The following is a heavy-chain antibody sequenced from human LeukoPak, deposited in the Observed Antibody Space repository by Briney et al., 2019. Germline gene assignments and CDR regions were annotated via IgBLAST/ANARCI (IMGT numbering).Heavy chain of an antibody. V-gene: IGHV4-39*01. Sequence: SETLSRTCTVSGGSISSSSYYWGWIRQPPGKGLEWIGSIYYSGSTYYNPSLKSRVTISVDTSKNQFSLKLSSVTAADTAVYYCARQSVGATLHFDYWGQGTLVTVAS. CDR2: IYYSGST. CDR3: ARQSVGATLHFDY. CDR1: GGSISSSSYY. J-gene: IGHJ4*02. D-gene: IGHD1-26*01.